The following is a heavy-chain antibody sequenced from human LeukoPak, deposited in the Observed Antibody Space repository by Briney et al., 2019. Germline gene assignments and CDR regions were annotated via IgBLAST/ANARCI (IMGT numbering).Heavy chain of an antibody. CDR2: IIPIFGTA. D-gene: IGHD3-22*01. CDR3: ARDRRTYYYDSRSAFDI. CDR1: GGTFSSYA. J-gene: IGHJ3*02. V-gene: IGHV1-69*13. Sequence: ASVKVSCKASGGTFSSYAISWVRQAPGQGLEWMGGIIPIFGTANYAQKFQGRVTITADESTSTVYMELSSLRSEDTAVYYCARDRRTYYYDSRSAFDIWGQGTMVTVSS.